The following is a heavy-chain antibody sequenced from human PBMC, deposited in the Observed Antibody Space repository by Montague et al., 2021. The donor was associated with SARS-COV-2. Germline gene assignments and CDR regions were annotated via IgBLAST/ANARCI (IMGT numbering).Heavy chain of an antibody. V-gene: IGHV4-59*01. D-gene: IGHD2-15*01. J-gene: IGHJ4*02. CDR1: GGSISSYY. CDR2: IYYSGSS. CDR3: AGPGGYCSGGSCYSGY. Sequence: SETLSLTCTVSGGSISSYYWSWIRQPPRTGLGRIGYIYYSGSSNYNPSLNSQVTISIDMSKNQFSLNLNSVTVADGAGSYCAGPGGYCSGGSCYSGYWGQGTLVTVSS.